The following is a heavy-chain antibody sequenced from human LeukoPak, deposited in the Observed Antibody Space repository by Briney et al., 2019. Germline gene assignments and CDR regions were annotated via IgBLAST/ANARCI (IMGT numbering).Heavy chain of an antibody. CDR2: ISSSSSYI. V-gene: IGHV3-21*01. CDR1: GFTFSSYS. J-gene: IGHJ3*02. D-gene: IGHD2-15*01. CDR3: AREEAVPYALDI. Sequence: GGSLRLSCAASGFTFSSYSMNWVRQAPGKGLEWVSSISSSSSYIYYADSVKGRFTISRDNAKNSLYLQMNSLRAEDTAVYYCAREEAVPYALDIWGQGTMVTVSS.